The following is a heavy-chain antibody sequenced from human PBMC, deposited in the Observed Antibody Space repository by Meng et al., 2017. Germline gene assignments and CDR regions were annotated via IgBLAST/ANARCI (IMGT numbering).Heavy chain of an antibody. CDR2: INYSGST. CDR1: GGSISSGGYY. Sequence: SETLSLTCTVSGGSISSGGYYWSWIRQHPGKGLEWIGYINYSGSTYYNPSLKSRVTISVDTSKNQFSLKLSSVTAADTAVYYCARDSYLTDYYDSSGYYKHDALDIWGQGTMVTVSS. D-gene: IGHD3-22*01. V-gene: IGHV4-31*03. CDR3: ARDSYLTDYYDSSGYYKHDALDI. J-gene: IGHJ3*02.